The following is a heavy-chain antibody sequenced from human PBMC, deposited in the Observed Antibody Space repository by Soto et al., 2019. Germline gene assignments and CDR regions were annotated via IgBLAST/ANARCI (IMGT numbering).Heavy chain of an antibody. CDR2: INHSGST. CDR1: GGSFSGYY. V-gene: IGHV4-34*02. CDR3: ARGRWLRQSFDY. J-gene: IGHJ4*02. Sequence: QVQLEQWGAGLLKPSETLSLTCAVYGGSFSGYYWSWIRQPPGKGLEWIGEINHSGSTNYNPSLKSRVTISVDTSKHQFSLNLYPVTAADTAVYYWARGRWLRQSFDYWGQGTLVTVSS. D-gene: IGHD5-12*01.